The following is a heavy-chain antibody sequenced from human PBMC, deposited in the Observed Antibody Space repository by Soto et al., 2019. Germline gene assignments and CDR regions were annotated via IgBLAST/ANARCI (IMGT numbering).Heavy chain of an antibody. CDR2: IWYDGSNK. CDR1: GFTFSSYG. V-gene: IGHV3-33*01. D-gene: IGHD6-13*01. J-gene: IGHJ4*02. CDR3: ARDGLPPYSSSWSDHNYFDY. Sequence: GGSLRLSCAASGFTFSSYGMHWVRQAPGKGLEWVAVIWYDGSNKYYADSVKGRFTISRDNSKNTLYLQMNSLRAEDTAVYYCARDGLPPYSSSWSDHNYFDYWGQGTLVTVSS.